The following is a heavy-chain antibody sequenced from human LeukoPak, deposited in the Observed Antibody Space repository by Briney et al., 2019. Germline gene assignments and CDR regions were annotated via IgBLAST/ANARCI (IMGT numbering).Heavy chain of an antibody. J-gene: IGHJ6*02. D-gene: IGHD3-10*01. CDR1: GYTFTSYA. V-gene: IGHV1-3*01. CDR2: INAGSGNT. Sequence: ASVTVSCKASGYTFTSYAMHWVRQAPGQRLEWMGWINAGSGNTKYSERFQGRVTITRDTSASTAYMELSSLRSEDTAVYYCARDSITMVRGVIIFRYYYGMDVWGQGTTVTVSS. CDR3: ARDSITMVRGVIIFRYYYGMDV.